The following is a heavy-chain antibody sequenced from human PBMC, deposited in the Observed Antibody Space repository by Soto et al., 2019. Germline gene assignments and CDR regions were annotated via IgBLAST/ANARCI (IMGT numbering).Heavy chain of an antibody. CDR2: ISAYNGNT. J-gene: IGHJ3*02. D-gene: IGHD3-22*01. Sequence: ASVKVSCKASGYTFTSYGISRVRQAPGQGLEWMGWISAYNGNTNYAQKLQGRVTMTTDTSTSTAYMELRSLRSDDTAVYYCARDGRITMIVVVKMDDAFDIWGQGTMVTVSS. CDR1: GYTFTSYG. CDR3: ARDGRITMIVVVKMDDAFDI. V-gene: IGHV1-18*04.